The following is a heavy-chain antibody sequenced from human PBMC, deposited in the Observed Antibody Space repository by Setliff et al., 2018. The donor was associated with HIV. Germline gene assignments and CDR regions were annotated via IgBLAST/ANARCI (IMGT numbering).Heavy chain of an antibody. CDR3: ARLFQWMSYSFDI. D-gene: IGHD5-12*01. Sequence: ASETLSLTCTVSGGSIRSSNYYWGWIRQPPGKGLEWIASINYSGYTYHNPSLKTRVTISIDTSKSQFSLKLNSVTAADTGVYYCARLFQWMSYSFDIWGQGTVVTVSS. CDR2: INYSGYT. J-gene: IGHJ3*02. V-gene: IGHV4-39*01. CDR1: GGSIRSSNYY.